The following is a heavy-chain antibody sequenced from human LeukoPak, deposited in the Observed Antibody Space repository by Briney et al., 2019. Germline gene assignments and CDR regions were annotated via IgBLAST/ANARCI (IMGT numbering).Heavy chain of an antibody. D-gene: IGHD6-19*01. Sequence: GGSLRLSCAASGFTFSSYGMHWVRQTPGKGLEWVTLISFDGSIEYYVDSVKGRFTISRDNSKNTLFLQMNSLRPEDTAVYYCAKDSDIAVAGSDDALDVWGQGTMVTVSS. CDR1: GFTFSSYG. V-gene: IGHV3-30*18. J-gene: IGHJ3*01. CDR3: AKDSDIAVAGSDDALDV. CDR2: ISFDGSIE.